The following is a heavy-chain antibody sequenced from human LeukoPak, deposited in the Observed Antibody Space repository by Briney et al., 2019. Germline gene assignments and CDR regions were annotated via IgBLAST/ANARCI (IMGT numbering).Heavy chain of an antibody. J-gene: IGHJ4*02. CDR2: IYTVGNT. Sequence: GGSLRLSCAASGFTVSSNYMSWVRQAPGRRLEWVSVIYTVGNTYYAESVKGRFTISRDNSKNKLYLQMNSLRAEDTAVYYCARGYSYGYFDYWGQGTLVTVSS. CDR3: ARGYSYGYFDY. D-gene: IGHD5-18*01. CDR1: GFTVSSNY. V-gene: IGHV3-53*01.